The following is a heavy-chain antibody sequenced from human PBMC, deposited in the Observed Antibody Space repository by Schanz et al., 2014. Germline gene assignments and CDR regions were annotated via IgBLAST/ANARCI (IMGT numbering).Heavy chain of an antibody. D-gene: IGHD1-1*01. CDR1: GFTVSTNY. V-gene: IGHV3-53*01. J-gene: IGHJ3*01. CDR2: LYTGGST. CDR3: VRDVGRDGYNLAFDV. Sequence: EVQLVESGGGLIHPGGSLRLSCAVSGFTVSTNYMTWVRQAPGKGLECVSVLYTGGSTFYAESVRGRFFISRDSSKNTLFLHMNSLRAEDTAVYYCVRDVGRDGYNLAFDVWGQGTLVTVSS.